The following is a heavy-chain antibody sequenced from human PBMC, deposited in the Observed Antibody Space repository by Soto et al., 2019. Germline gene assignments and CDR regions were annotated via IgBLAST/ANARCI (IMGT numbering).Heavy chain of an antibody. CDR2: IYHNGRA. CDR3: ARADSVLVAKGCEL. CDR1: GASIKSDTW. J-gene: IGHJ4*02. Sequence: SETLSLTCDVYGASIKSDTWWTWVRPSPGKGLEWIGEIYHNGRAFDSPSLKGRVTISIDKSNNQFSLNLTSVTAADTAVYYCARADSVLVAKGCELWGKGTMVIVSS. D-gene: IGHD2-8*02. V-gene: IGHV4-4*02.